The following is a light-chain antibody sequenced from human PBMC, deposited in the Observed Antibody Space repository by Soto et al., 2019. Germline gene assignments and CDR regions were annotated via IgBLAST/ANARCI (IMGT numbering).Light chain of an antibody. V-gene: IGLV2-14*03. Sequence: QSALTQPASVSGSPGQSITISCTGTSSDIGAYDFVSWYQQHPDKAPKLMIYEVRNQPSGVSDRFSGSKSFDTATLTISGLQAEDEADYYCSSHTTSNTRVFGTGTKLTVL. CDR3: SSHTTSNTRV. CDR1: SSDIGAYDF. CDR2: EVR. J-gene: IGLJ1*01.